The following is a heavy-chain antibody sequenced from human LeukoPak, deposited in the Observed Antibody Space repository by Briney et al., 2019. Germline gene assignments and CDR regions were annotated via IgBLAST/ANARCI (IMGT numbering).Heavy chain of an antibody. CDR2: INWNGGST. CDR3: ARDFSSNNHFDY. D-gene: IGHD1-14*01. V-gene: IGHV3-20*04. Sequence: GGSLRLSCAASGFTFDDYGMSWVRQAPGKGLEWVSGINWNGGSTGYADSVKGRFTISRDNAKNSLYLQMNSLRAEDTAVYYCARDFSSNNHFDYWGQGTLVTVSS. J-gene: IGHJ4*02. CDR1: GFTFDDYG.